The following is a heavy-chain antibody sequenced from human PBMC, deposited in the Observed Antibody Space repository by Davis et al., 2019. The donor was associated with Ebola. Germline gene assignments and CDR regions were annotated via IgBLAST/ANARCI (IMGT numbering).Heavy chain of an antibody. CDR3: ARGGGGDSSGFQSWFGP. CDR2: IIPLFGTA. CDR1: GGTFTSYA. J-gene: IGHJ5*02. Sequence: SVKVSCKASGGTFTSYAISWVRQAPGQGLEWMGGIIPLFGTANYAQKFQDRVTITADESTSTSYMELNSLRSDDTAVYYCARGGGGDSSGFQSWFGPWGQGTLVTVSS. V-gene: IGHV1-69*13. D-gene: IGHD3-22*01.